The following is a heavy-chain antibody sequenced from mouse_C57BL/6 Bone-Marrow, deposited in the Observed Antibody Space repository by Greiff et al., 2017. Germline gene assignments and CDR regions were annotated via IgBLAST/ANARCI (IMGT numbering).Heavy chain of an antibody. CDR2: INPNNGGT. CDR3: ARGDYGNYWYFDV. J-gene: IGHJ1*03. V-gene: IGHV1-18*01. D-gene: IGHD2-1*01. CDR1: GYTFTDYN. Sequence: EVQLHQSGPELVKPGASVKIPCKASGYTFTDYNMDWVKQSHGKSLEWIGDINPNNGGTIYNQKFKGKATLTVDKSSSTAYMELRSLTSEDTAVYYCARGDYGNYWYFDVWGTGTTVTVSS.